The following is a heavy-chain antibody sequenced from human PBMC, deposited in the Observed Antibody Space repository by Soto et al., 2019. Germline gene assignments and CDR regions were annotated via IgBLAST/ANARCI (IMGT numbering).Heavy chain of an antibody. V-gene: IGHV3-30*18. CDR3: AKDQFTNRDSVVSGMDV. Sequence: GGSLRLSCVGSGFKFSKYGYGMHWVRQSPGKGLEWVAFISFDGSNKYYADSVKGRFTVSRDNSKNTLYLEVNSLRAEDTAVYYCAKDQFTNRDSVVSGMDVWGQGTTVTVSS. D-gene: IGHD2-2*01. CDR2: ISFDGSNK. CDR1: GFKFSKYGYG. J-gene: IGHJ6*02.